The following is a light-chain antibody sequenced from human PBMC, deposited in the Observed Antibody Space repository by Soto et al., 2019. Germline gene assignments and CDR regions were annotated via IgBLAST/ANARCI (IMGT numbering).Light chain of an antibody. CDR3: QQLNSYLT. CDR1: QTISSW. Sequence: DIQMTQSPSTLSGSVGDRVTITCRASQTISSWLAWYQQKPGKAPKLLIYAASTLQSGVPSRFSGSGSGTDFTLTISSLQPEDFATYYCQQLNSYLTFGQGTRLEIK. CDR2: AAS. V-gene: IGKV1-5*01. J-gene: IGKJ5*01.